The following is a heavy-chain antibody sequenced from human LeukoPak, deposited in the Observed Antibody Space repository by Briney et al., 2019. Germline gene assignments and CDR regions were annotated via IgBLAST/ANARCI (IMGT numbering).Heavy chain of an antibody. Sequence: PGESLRLSCAASGFTFSSYAMSWVRQAPGKGLEWVSGISVSGGSTAYAESVKGRFAISRDNPRNTLHMQMNSLRAEDTALHYCAIMHPYYDGNGYWVQWGQGTLVTVSS. D-gene: IGHD3-22*01. CDR3: AIMHPYYDGNGYWVQ. CDR2: ISVSGGST. V-gene: IGHV3-23*01. CDR1: GFTFSSYA. J-gene: IGHJ4*02.